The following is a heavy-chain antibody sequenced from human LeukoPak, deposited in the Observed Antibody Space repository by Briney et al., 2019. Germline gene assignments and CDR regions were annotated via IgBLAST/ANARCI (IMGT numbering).Heavy chain of an antibody. D-gene: IGHD1-26*01. Sequence: PGGSLRLSCAASGFTFTTFALNWVGQAPGKGLGWASLISSSGDNTHYADSVKGRFTISRDNSKNTVSLQMNSLRGEDTAVYYCAKDVRVGGGGMDVWGQGTPVTVSS. CDR3: AKDVRVGGGGMDV. J-gene: IGHJ6*02. CDR2: ISSSGDNT. CDR1: GFTFTTFA. V-gene: IGHV3-23*01.